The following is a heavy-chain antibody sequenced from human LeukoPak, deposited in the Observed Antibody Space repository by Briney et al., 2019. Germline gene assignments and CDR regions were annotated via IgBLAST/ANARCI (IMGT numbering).Heavy chain of an antibody. Sequence: GGSLRLSCAASGFTFSDYYMSWIRQAPGEGLEWVSYISSSSSTIYYADSVKGRFTISRDNAQNSLYLEMNSLRVEDTAVYYCARDGANAHLDYWGQGTLVTVSS. D-gene: IGHD3-16*01. CDR2: ISSSSSTI. CDR3: ARDGANAHLDY. V-gene: IGHV3-11*01. J-gene: IGHJ4*02. CDR1: GFTFSDYY.